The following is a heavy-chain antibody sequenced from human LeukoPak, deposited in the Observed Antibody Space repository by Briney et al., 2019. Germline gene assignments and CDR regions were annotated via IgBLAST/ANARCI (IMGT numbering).Heavy chain of an antibody. CDR2: ISYSGTT. J-gene: IGHJ4*02. CDR1: GDSIRNYY. Sequence: SETLSLTCTISGDSIRNYYWSWLRQPPGKGLEWIGYISYSGTTNSNPSLKSRVTISVDTSKNRFSLRLSSVTAADTAVYYCARHKYNSGWSYFDSWSQGTLVTVSS. CDR3: ARHKYNSGWSYFDS. V-gene: IGHV4-59*08. D-gene: IGHD6-19*01.